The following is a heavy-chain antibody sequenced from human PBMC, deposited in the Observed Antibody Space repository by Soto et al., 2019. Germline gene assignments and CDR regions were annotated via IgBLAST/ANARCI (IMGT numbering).Heavy chain of an antibody. CDR1: GFTFSSYG. CDR2: IWYDGSNK. CDR3: ARGNPLFITGTYGMDV. V-gene: IGHV3-33*01. Sequence: GGSLRLSCAASGFTFSSYGMHWVRQAPGKGLEWVAVIWYDGSNKYYADSVKGRFTISRDNSKNTLYLQMNSLRAEDTAVYYCARGNPLFITGTYGMDVWGQGTTVTVSS. J-gene: IGHJ6*02. D-gene: IGHD1-20*01.